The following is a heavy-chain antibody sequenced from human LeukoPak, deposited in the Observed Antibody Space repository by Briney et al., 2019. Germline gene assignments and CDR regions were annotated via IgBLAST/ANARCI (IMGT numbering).Heavy chain of an antibody. D-gene: IGHD3-10*01. CDR3: ARDHLQCGSGSGYCYYYMDV. CDR1: GGSISSYY. V-gene: IGHV4-59*12. J-gene: IGHJ6*03. CDR2: IYYSGST. Sequence: SETLSLTCTVSGGSISSYYWSWIRQPPGKGLEWIGYIYYSGSTNYNPSLKSRVTISVDTSKNQFSLQLNSVTPEDTAVYCCARDHLQCGSGSGYCYYYMDVWGKGTTVTISS.